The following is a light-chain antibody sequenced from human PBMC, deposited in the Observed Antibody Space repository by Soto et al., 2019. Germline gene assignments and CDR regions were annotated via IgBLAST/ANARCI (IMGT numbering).Light chain of an antibody. Sequence: QSALTQPRSVSGSPEQSVTISCTGTSSDVGAYTHVSWYQQHPGKAPKVMIYDVSKRPSGVPDRFSGSKSGNTASLTISGLQAEDEADYYCCSYAGSYTFVFGSGTKSPS. CDR2: DVS. J-gene: IGLJ1*01. CDR1: SSDVGAYTH. V-gene: IGLV2-11*01. CDR3: CSYAGSYTFV.